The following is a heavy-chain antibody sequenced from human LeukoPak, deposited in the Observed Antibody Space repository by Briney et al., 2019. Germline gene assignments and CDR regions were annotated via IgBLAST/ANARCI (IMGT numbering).Heavy chain of an antibody. D-gene: IGHD3-10*01. J-gene: IGHJ4*02. V-gene: IGHV3-30*18. CDR1: GFTSSSYG. Sequence: PGGSLRLSCAASGFTSSSYGMHWVRQAPGKGLEWVAVISYDGSNKYYADSVKGRFTISRDNSKNTLYPQMNSLRAEDTAVYYCAKASYGSGSYSSPDYWGQGTLVTVSS. CDR3: AKASYGSGSYSSPDY. CDR2: ISYDGSNK.